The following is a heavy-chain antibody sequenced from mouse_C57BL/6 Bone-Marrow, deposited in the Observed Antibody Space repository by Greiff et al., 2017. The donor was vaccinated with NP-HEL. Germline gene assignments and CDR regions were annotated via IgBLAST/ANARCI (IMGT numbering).Heavy chain of an antibody. CDR2: IDPGNGNT. J-gene: IGHJ4*01. Sequence: VQLQQSVAELVRPGASVKLSCTASGFNFTNTYMHWVKQRPEQGLEWIGRIDPGNGNTKYAPKFQGKATLTADTSSNTAYLQLRSLTSEDTAIYYCAIYVGNAMDYWGQGTSVTVSS. V-gene: IGHV14-3*01. D-gene: IGHD1-1*01. CDR1: GFNFTNTY. CDR3: AIYVGNAMDY.